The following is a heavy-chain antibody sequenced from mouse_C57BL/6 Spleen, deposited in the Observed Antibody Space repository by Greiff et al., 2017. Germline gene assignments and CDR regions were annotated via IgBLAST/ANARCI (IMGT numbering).Heavy chain of an antibody. V-gene: IGHV14-1*01. CDR2: IDPEDGDT. D-gene: IGHD1-1*01. CDR1: GFNIKDYY. Sequence: EVQLQQSGAELVRPGASVKLSCTASGFNIKDYYMHWVKQRPEQGLEWIGRIDPEDGDTEYAPKFQGKATMTADTSSNTAYLQLSSLTSDDTAVYYCTNYYGSSSYYFDYWGQGTTLTVSS. J-gene: IGHJ2*01. CDR3: TNYYGSSSYYFDY.